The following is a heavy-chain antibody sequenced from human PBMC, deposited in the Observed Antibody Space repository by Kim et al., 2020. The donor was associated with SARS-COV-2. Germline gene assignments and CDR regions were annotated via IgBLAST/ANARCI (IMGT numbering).Heavy chain of an antibody. D-gene: IGHD2-21*02. CDR1: GGPSSDFY. Sequence: SETLSLTCAVFGGPSSDFYLSWVRQTPGKGLEWIGEMNRSGRTNYNPSLESRVTMSVGASKNQFSLKVRSMTAADTAIYFCARGSARSAVTASSYVFFDDGGKGTTATVSS. CDR3: ARGSARSAVTASSYVFFDD. V-gene: IGHV4-34*01. J-gene: IGHJ6*04. CDR2: MNRSGRT.